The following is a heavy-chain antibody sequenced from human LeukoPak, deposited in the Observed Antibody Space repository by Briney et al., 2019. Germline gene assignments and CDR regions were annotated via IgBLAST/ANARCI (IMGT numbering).Heavy chain of an antibody. V-gene: IGHV4-34*01. CDR3: ARGLAGLELRWFDP. Sequence: SETLSLTCTVSGGTISSYYWSWIRQPPGKGLEWIGEINHSGSTNYNPSLKSRVTISVDTSKNQFSLKLSSVTTADTAVYYCARGLAGLELRWFDPWGQGTLVTVSS. J-gene: IGHJ5*02. CDR1: GGTISSYY. CDR2: INHSGST. D-gene: IGHD1-7*01.